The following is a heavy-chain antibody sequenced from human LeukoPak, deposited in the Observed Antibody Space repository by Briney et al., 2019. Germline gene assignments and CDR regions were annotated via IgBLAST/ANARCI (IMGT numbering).Heavy chain of an antibody. V-gene: IGHV1-69*05. CDR3: ASHEGRYGGNSY. D-gene: IGHD4-23*01. CDR2: IIPIFGTA. CDR1: GGTFSSYA. J-gene: IGHJ4*02. Sequence: SVKVSCKASGGTFSSYAISWVRQAPGQGLEWMGGIIPIFGTANYTQKFQGRVTITTDESTSTAYMELSSLRSEDTAVYYCASHEGRYGGNSYWGQGTLVTVSS.